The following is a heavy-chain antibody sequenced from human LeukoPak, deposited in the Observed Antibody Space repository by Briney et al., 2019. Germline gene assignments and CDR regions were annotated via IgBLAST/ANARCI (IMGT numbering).Heavy chain of an antibody. J-gene: IGHJ4*02. V-gene: IGHV1-69*01. CDR3: ASKGDGTDYYFDY. Sequence: KFQGRVTITADESTSTAYMELSSLRSEDTAVYYCASKGDGTDYYFDYWGQGTLVTVSS. D-gene: IGHD6-13*01.